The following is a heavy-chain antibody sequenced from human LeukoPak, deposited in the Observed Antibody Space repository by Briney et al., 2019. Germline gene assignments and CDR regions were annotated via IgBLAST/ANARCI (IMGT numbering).Heavy chain of an antibody. CDR3: ARQGARSPNYCYGMDV. V-gene: IGHV4-59*08. D-gene: IGHD1-26*01. CDR2: IYYSGST. CDR1: GGSISSYY. J-gene: IGHJ6*02. Sequence: SETLSLTCTVSGGSISSYYWSWIRQPPGKGLEWIGYIYYSGSTNYNPSLKSRVTISVDTSKNQFSLKLSSVTAADTAVYYCARQGARSPNYCYGMDVWGQGTTVTVSS.